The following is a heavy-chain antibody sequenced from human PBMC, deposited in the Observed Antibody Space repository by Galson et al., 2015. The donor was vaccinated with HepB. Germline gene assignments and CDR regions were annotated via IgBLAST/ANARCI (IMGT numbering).Heavy chain of an antibody. V-gene: IGHV3-21*01. CDR2: ISSSSSYI. CDR3: ANDPNYYDSSGSDAFDI. J-gene: IGHJ3*02. CDR1: GFTFSSYS. Sequence: SLRLSCAASGFTFSSYSMNWVRQAPGKGLEWVSSISSSSSYIYYADSVKGRFTISRDNAKNSLYLQMNSLRAEDTAVYYCANDPNYYDSSGSDAFDIWGQGTMVTVSS. D-gene: IGHD3-22*01.